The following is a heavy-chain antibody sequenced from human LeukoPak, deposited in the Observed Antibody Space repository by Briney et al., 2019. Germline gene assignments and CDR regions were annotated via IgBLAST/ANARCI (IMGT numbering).Heavy chain of an antibody. D-gene: IGHD3-16*01. V-gene: IGHV3-21*01. J-gene: IGHJ4*02. Sequence: PGGSQRLSCAASGFTFSSYSMNWVRQAPGKGLEWVSSISSSSSYIYYADSVKGRFTISRDNAKNSLYLQMNSLRAEDTAVYYCAREEEAGGRNYFDYWGQGTLVTVSS. CDR2: ISSSSSYI. CDR3: AREEEAGGRNYFDY. CDR1: GFTFSSYS.